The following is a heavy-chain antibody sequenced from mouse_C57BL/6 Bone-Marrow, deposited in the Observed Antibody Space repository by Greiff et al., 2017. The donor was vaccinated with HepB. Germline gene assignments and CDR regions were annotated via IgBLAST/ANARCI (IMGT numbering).Heavy chain of an antibody. CDR1: GYTFTSYW. CDR3: ARDSSGVEWFAY. J-gene: IGHJ3*01. V-gene: IGHV1-64*01. Sequence: VQLQQPGAELVKPGASVKLSCKASGYTFTSYWMHWVKQRPGQGLEWIGMIHPNSGSTNYNEKFKSKATLTVDKSSSTAHMQLSSLTSEDSAVYYCARDSSGVEWFAYWGQGTLVTVSA. CDR2: IHPNSGST. D-gene: IGHD3-2*02.